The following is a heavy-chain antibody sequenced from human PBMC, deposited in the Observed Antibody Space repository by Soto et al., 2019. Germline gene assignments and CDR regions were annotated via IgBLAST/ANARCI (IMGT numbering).Heavy chain of an antibody. Sequence: SGPTLVNPTQTLTLTCTFSGFSLSTSGMCVSWIRQPPGKALEWLALIDWDGDKYYSTSLKTRLTISKDTSKNQVVLTMTNMDPVDTATYYCARIVWFGEPSGGWFDPWGQGTLVTVSS. CDR3: ARIVWFGEPSGGWFDP. J-gene: IGHJ5*02. CDR2: IDWDGDK. V-gene: IGHV2-70*01. CDR1: GFSLSTSGMC. D-gene: IGHD3-10*01.